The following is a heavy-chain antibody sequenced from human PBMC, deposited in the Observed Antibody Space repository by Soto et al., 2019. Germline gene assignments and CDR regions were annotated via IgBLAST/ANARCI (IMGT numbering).Heavy chain of an antibody. CDR2: FDPEDGET. D-gene: IGHD3-22*01. V-gene: IGHV1-24*01. CDR3: ATDTPTYYYDSSALGY. J-gene: IGHJ4*02. CDR1: GYTLTELS. Sequence: ASVKVSCKVSGYTLTELSMHWVRQAPGKGLEWMGGFDPEDGETIYAQKFQGRVTMTEDTSTDTAYMELSSLRSEDTAVYYCATDTPTYYYDSSALGYWGQGTLVTVSS.